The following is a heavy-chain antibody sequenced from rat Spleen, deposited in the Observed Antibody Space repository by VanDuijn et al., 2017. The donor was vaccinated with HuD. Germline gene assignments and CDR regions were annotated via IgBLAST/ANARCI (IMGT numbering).Heavy chain of an antibody. CDR2: ISPSGGST. J-gene: IGHJ2*01. V-gene: IGHV5S23*01. CDR3: ASQNWEVDY. D-gene: IGHD5-1*01. CDR1: GFTFSDYD. Sequence: EVHLVESDGGLVQPGRSLELSCTASGFTFSDYDMAWVRQAPTKGLEWVASISPSGGSTYYRDSVKGRFTVSRDNAKSTLYLQMDSLRSEDTATYYCASQNWEVDYWGQGVMVTVSS.